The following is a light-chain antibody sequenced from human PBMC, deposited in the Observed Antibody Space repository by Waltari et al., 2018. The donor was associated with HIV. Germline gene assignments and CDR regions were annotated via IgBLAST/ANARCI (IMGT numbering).Light chain of an antibody. CDR3: QQYFRAPLT. CDR2: WAS. J-gene: IGKJ4*01. V-gene: IGKV4-1*01. CDR1: QSLLYSPDNKNY. Sequence: DIVMTQSPDSLAVSLGERATIRRKSSQSLLYSPDNKNYFAWYQQKPGQPPNLLIYWASTRESGVPDRFSGSGSGTDFTLTINNLQAEDVAVYYCQQYFRAPLTFGGGTRVEIK.